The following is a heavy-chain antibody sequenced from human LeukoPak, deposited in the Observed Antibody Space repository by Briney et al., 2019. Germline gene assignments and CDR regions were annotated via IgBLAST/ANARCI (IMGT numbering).Heavy chain of an antibody. CDR3: ARLLWFGVYAFDI. J-gene: IGHJ3*02. V-gene: IGHV4-39*01. D-gene: IGHD3-10*01. Sequence: PSETLSLTCTVSGGSISSSGYYWGWIRQPPGKGLEWIGSIFYSGTTYYNPSLKSRVTISVDTSKNQFSLKLSSVTAADTAVYYCARLLWFGVYAFDIWGQGTMVTVSS. CDR2: IFYSGTT. CDR1: GGSISSSGYY.